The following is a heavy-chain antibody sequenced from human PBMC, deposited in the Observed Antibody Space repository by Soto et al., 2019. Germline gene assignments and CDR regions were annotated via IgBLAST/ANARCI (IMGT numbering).Heavy chain of an antibody. V-gene: IGHV3-33*01. D-gene: IGHD2-2*01. Sequence: PGGSLRLSCAASGFTFSSYGVHWVRQAPGKGLEWVAVIWYDGSNKYYADSVKGRFTISRDNSKNTLYLQMNSLRAEDTAVYYCARSKVPAAIPDPLDYWGRGTLVTVSS. CDR2: IWYDGSNK. CDR3: ARSKVPAAIPDPLDY. J-gene: IGHJ4*02. CDR1: GFTFSSYG.